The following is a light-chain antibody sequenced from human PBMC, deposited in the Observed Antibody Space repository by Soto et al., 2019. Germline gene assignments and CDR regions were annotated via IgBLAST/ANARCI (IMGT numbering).Light chain of an antibody. V-gene: IGLV2-8*01. CDR3: SSYAASNNFYFV. CDR2: EVT. J-gene: IGLJ3*02. Sequence: VLTQPPSASGSPGQSVTISCTGTSSDVGGYNYVSWYQQYPGRAPKLMIYEVTKRPSGVPDRFSGSKSGNTASLTVSGLQAEDEADYYCSSYAASNNFYFVFGGGTKVTVL. CDR1: SSDVGGYNY.